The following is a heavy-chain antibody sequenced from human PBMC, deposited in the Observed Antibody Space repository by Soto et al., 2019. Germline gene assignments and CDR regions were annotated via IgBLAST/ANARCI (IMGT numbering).Heavy chain of an antibody. CDR2: IAYDGSNQ. J-gene: IGHJ4*02. Sequence: QVQLVESGGGVVRPGRSLRLSCEASGFTFSNYTMHWVRQSPGKGLEWVSVIAYDGSNQFYADSVKGRFTISRDSSENTLYPQMSSLRAEDTAVYYSSRDRGARHFASTGYYQGRTIFDVWGQGTQVTVTS. D-gene: IGHD3-9*01. V-gene: IGHV3-30-3*01. CDR1: GFTFSNYT. CDR3: SRDRGARHFASTGYYQGRTIFDV.